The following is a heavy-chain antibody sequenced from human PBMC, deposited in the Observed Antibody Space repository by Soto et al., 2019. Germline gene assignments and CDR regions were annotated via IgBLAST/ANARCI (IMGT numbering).Heavy chain of an antibody. V-gene: IGHV3-11*01. Sequence: SLRLSCAASGFLFSDYYMNWVRQAPGKGLEWVSYISTTGTKIDYADSVRGRFTISRDNAKNSLYLQMNRLSPDDTAVYYCARQQLDPRGWFYYGMDVWGQGTTVTVSS. CDR3: ARQQLDPRGWFYYGMDV. D-gene: IGHD2-15*01. J-gene: IGHJ6*02. CDR2: ISTTGTKI. CDR1: GFLFSDYY.